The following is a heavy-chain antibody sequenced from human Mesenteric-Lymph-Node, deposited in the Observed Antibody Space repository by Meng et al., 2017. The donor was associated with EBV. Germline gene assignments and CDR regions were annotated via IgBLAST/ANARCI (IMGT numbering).Heavy chain of an antibody. CDR1: GGSFSGYY. V-gene: IGHV4-34*01. CDR2: INHSGST. CDR3: ASSKEAYDYVWGSYFY. Sequence: QGQLQALGAGPLKPSETLSLTCAVYGGSFSGYYWSWIRQPPGKGLEWIGEINHSGSTNYNPSLKSRVTISVDTSKNQFSLKLSSVTAADTAVYYCASSKEAYDYVWGSYFYWGQGTLVTVSS. J-gene: IGHJ4*02. D-gene: IGHD3-16*01.